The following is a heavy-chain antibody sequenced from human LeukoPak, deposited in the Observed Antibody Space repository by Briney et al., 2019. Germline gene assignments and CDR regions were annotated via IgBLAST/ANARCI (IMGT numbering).Heavy chain of an antibody. Sequence: SETLSLTCTVSGGSISSSSYYWGWIRQPPGKGLEWIGSIYYSGSTYYNPSLKSRGTISVATSKHHFPLMLSSVTAATTAYYCSARLFSGWRGDYFDYWGQGTLVTVSS. CDR2: IYYSGST. D-gene: IGHD6-19*01. J-gene: IGHJ4*02. CDR3: ARLFSGWRGDYFDY. V-gene: IGHV4-39*01. CDR1: GGSISSSSYY.